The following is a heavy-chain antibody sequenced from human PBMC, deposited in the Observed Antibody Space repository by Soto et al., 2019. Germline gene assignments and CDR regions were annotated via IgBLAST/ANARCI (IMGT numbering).Heavy chain of an antibody. D-gene: IGHD3-9*01. Sequence: SETLSLTCTVSGGSISSSSYYWGWIRQPPGKGLEWIGSIYYSGSTYYNPSLKSRVTISVDTSKNQFSLKLSSVTAADTAVYYCARRRYFGWLDGGFDYWGQGTLVTVSS. V-gene: IGHV4-39*01. J-gene: IGHJ4*02. CDR1: GGSISSSSYY. CDR2: IYYSGST. CDR3: ARRRYFGWLDGGFDY.